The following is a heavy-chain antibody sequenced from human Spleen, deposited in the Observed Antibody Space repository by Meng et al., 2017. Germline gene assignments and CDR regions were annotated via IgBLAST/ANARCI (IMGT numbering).Heavy chain of an antibody. CDR2: TYYRSKWYN. Sequence: SETLSLTCAISGDSVSSNSAAWNWIRQSPSRGLEWLGRTYYRSKWYNDYAVSVKSRITINPDTSKNQFSLQLNSVTPEDTAVYYCARSPIDKYDLSALPLDYWGQETLVTVSS. CDR1: GDSVSSNSAA. V-gene: IGHV6-1*01. J-gene: IGHJ4*02. D-gene: IGHD3-16*01. CDR3: ARSPIDKYDLSALPLDY.